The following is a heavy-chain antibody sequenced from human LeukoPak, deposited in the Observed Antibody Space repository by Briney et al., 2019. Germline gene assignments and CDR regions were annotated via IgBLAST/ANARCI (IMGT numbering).Heavy chain of an antibody. CDR2: IIPIFGTA. D-gene: IGHD4-11*01. J-gene: IGHJ6*03. CDR3: ARLNDYSKANYSYYYMDV. CDR1: GGTFSSYA. V-gene: IGHV1-69*01. Sequence: GSSVKVSCKASGGTFSSYAISWVRQAPGQGLEWMGGIIPIFGTANYAQKFQGRVTITADESTSTAYMELSSLRSEDTAVYYCARLNDYSKANYSYYYMDVWGKGTTVTVSS.